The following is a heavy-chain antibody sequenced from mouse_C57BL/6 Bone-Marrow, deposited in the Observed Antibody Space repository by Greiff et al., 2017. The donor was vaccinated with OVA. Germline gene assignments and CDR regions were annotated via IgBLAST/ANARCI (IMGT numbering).Heavy chain of an antibody. CDR1: GYTFTSYT. Sequence: VKLMESGADLVRPGASVKMSCKASGYTFTSYTMHWVKQRPGPGLEWIGYINPSSGYTKYTQKFKDKATLTADKSSSTAYMQLSSLTSEDSAVYYCARWGYEFDYGGQGTRVTVSA. J-gene: IGHJ3*01. V-gene: IGHV1-4*01. CDR2: INPSSGYT. D-gene: IGHD2-10*02. CDR3: ARWGYEFDY.